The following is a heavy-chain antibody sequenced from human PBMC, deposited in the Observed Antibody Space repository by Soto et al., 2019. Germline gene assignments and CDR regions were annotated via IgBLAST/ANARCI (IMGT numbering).Heavy chain of an antibody. CDR2: IWYDGSNK. CDR1: GFTFSSYG. J-gene: IGHJ4*02. CDR3: ARGPALGGQQQLVRLGY. D-gene: IGHD6-13*01. V-gene: IGHV3-33*01. Sequence: QVQLVESGGGVVQPGRSLRLSCAASGFTFSSYGMHWVRQAPVKGLEWVAVIWYDGSNKYYADSVKGRFTISRDNSKNTLYLQMNSLRAEATAVYYCARGPALGGQQQLVRLGYWGQGTLVTVSS.